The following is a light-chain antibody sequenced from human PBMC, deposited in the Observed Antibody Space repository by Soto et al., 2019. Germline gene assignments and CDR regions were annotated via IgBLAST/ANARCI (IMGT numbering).Light chain of an antibody. V-gene: IGKV3-20*01. CDR2: GAS. Sequence: EIVLTQSPGTLSLSPGERATLSCRANQRLRSTYVAWYQQKPGQSPRLLIYGASSRATGIPDRFSGSGSGTDFSLTITRLEPEDFAVYYCQHYGGSWEFGQGTKVDFK. J-gene: IGKJ1*01. CDR1: QRLRSTY. CDR3: QHYGGSWE.